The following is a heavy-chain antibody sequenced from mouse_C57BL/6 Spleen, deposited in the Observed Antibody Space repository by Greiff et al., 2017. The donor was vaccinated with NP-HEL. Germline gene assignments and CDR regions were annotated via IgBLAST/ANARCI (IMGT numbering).Heavy chain of an antibody. Sequence: QVQLQQPGAELVKPGASVKLSCKASGYTFTSYWMHWVKQRPGQGLEWIGEIDPSDSYTNYNQKFKGKSTLTVDKSSSTAYMQLSSLTSEDSAVYYCALTTVVVPFDYWGQGTTLTVSS. V-gene: IGHV1-69*01. CDR3: ALTTVVVPFDY. J-gene: IGHJ2*01. D-gene: IGHD1-1*01. CDR1: GYTFTSYW. CDR2: IDPSDSYT.